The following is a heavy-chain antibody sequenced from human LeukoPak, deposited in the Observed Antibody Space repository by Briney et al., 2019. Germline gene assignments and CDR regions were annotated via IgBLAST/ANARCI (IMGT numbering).Heavy chain of an antibody. J-gene: IGHJ4*02. Sequence: SETLSLTCTVSGGSISSSSYYWGWIRQPPGEGLEWIGSIYYSGSTYYNPSLKSRVTISVDTSKNQFSLKLSSVTAADTAVYYCARLNPGIAAAGGFSWGQGTLVTVSS. CDR3: ARLNPGIAAAGGFS. CDR2: IYYSGST. V-gene: IGHV4-39*01. CDR1: GGSISSSSYY. D-gene: IGHD6-13*01.